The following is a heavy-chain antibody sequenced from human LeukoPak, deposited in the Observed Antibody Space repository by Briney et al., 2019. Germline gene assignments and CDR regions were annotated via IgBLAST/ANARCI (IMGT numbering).Heavy chain of an antibody. V-gene: IGHV3-21*01. J-gene: IGHJ4*02. CDR2: ISSSSYI. Sequence: GGSLRLSCAASGFTFSSYSMNWVRQAPGEGLGWVSSISSSSYIYYADSVKGRFTISRDNAKNSLYLQMNSLRAEDTAVYYCATNGGNGEDYFDYWGQGTLVTVSS. D-gene: IGHD4-23*01. CDR3: ATNGGNGEDYFDY. CDR1: GFTFSSYS.